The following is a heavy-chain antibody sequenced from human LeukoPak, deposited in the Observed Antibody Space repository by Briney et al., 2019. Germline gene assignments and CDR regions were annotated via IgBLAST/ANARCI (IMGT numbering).Heavy chain of an antibody. CDR3: AKLTDFWSGYRPLYYMDV. V-gene: IGHV3-23*01. Sequence: GGSLRHSRAAPGFTPSSPAMSWVCPGPGKGLEWGSTVSGRGGSIYSVDSAEGRSAISRDNSKNTLYLQMNRLRAEDSAVYYCAKLTDFWSGYRPLYYMDVWGKGTTVTAS. CDR2: VSGRGGSI. J-gene: IGHJ6*03. CDR1: GFTPSSPA. D-gene: IGHD3-3*01.